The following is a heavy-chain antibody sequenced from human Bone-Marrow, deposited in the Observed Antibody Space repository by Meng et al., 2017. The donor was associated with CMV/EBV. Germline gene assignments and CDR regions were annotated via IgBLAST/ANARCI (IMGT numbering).Heavy chain of an antibody. V-gene: IGHV3-23*03. CDR1: GFTSSSYA. D-gene: IGHD3-10*01. CDR2: IYSGGSST. Sequence: GGSLRLSWAASGFTSSSYAMSWVRQAPGKGLEWVSVIYSGGSSTSYADSVKGRFTISRDNSKNTLYLQMNSLRAEDTAVYYCVRGVTYFDYWGQGTLVTVSS. CDR3: VRGVTYFDY. J-gene: IGHJ4*02.